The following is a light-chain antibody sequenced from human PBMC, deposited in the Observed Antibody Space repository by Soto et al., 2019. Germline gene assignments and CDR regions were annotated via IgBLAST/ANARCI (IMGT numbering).Light chain of an antibody. J-gene: IGLJ1*01. CDR3: SSYTSSSTLVV. Sequence: QCALTQAASGSGSPGQSITISCTGTSSDVGGYNYVSWYQHHPGKAPKLMIYDVSNRPSGVSNRFSGSKSGNTASLTISGLQAEDEADYYCSSYTSSSTLVVFGTGTKVTVL. CDR2: DVS. V-gene: IGLV2-14*03. CDR1: SSDVGGYNY.